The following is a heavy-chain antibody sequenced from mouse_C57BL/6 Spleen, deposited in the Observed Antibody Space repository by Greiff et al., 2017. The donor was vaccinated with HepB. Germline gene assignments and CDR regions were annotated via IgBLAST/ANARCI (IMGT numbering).Heavy chain of an antibody. Sequence: QVQLKQSGAELVRPGASVTLSCKASGYTFTDYEMHWVKQTPVHGLEWIGAIDPETGGTAYNQKFKGKAILTADKSSSTAYMELRSLTSEDSAVYYCTRWGISPLDYWGQGTTLTVSS. CDR1: GYTFTDYE. CDR2: IDPETGGT. CDR3: TRWGISPLDY. J-gene: IGHJ2*01. V-gene: IGHV1-15*01.